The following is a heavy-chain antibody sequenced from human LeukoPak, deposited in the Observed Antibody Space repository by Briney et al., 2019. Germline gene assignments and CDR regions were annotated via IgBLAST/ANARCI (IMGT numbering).Heavy chain of an antibody. J-gene: IGHJ4*02. V-gene: IGHV3-74*01. CDR2: INNGGSST. Sequence: GGSLRLSCAASGFTFSSYYMHWVRQAPGKGLVWVSRINNGGSSTSYADSVKGRFTISRDNAKNTLFLQMNSLRAEDTAVYYCARDLEGHCSDGKCGYWGQGTLVTVSS. D-gene: IGHD2-15*01. CDR1: GFTFSSYY. CDR3: ARDLEGHCSDGKCGY.